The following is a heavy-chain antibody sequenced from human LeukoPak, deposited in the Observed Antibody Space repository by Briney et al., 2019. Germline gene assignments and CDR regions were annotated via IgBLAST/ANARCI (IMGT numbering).Heavy chain of an antibody. Sequence: GGSLRLSCAASGFTVSSNYMSWVRQAPGKGLEWVSVIYSGGSTYYADSVKGRLTISRDNSKNTLYLQMNSLRAEDTAVYYCARLDNCGGDCYIFDYWGQGTLVTVSS. CDR1: GFTVSSNY. CDR2: IYSGGST. CDR3: ARLDNCGGDCYIFDY. J-gene: IGHJ4*02. V-gene: IGHV3-53*01. D-gene: IGHD2-21*02.